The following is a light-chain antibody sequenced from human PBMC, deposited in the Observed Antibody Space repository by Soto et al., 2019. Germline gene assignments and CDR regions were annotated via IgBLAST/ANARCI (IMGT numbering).Light chain of an antibody. CDR3: QHSYSTLDT. V-gene: IGKV1-39*01. CDR2: AAS. CDR1: QSMSSY. J-gene: IGKJ3*01. Sequence: DIQMTQSPSSLSASVGDRVTITCRASQSMSSYLNWYQQKPGKAPKLLIYAASSLQNEVPSRFSGSGSGTDFTLPNHSLHAEDFANYYCQHSYSTLDTFGPGTKVDS.